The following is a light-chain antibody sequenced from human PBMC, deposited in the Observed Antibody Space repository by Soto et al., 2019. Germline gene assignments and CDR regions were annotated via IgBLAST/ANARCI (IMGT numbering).Light chain of an antibody. CDR3: QQTKGFPLT. CDR1: QDISKN. Sequence: DIPMTQSPSSLSASVGARVTITCRASQDISKNLAWYQQIPGKAPKLLIFAASTLQSGVPSRFSASGSGTYFILTVGGLQPEDAATYYCQQTKGFPLTFGGGTKVEIK. J-gene: IGKJ4*01. V-gene: IGKV1-12*01. CDR2: AAS.